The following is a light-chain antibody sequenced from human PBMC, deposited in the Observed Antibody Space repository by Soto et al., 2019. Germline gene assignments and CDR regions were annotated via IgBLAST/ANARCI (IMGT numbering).Light chain of an antibody. V-gene: IGKV1-6*01. CDR3: LQDYNYPWT. Sequence: AIQLTQSPSSLYASVGDRVTITCRASQGIRNDLGWYQQKPGKAPKLLIYAASSLQSGVPSRFSGSGSGTDFTLTISSLQPEDFATYYCLQDYNYPWTFGQGTKVEIK. CDR1: QGIRND. J-gene: IGKJ1*01. CDR2: AAS.